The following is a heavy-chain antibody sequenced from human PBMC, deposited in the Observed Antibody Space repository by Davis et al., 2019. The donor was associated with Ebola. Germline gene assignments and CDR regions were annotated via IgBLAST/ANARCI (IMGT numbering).Heavy chain of an antibody. J-gene: IGHJ5*02. Sequence: PSETLSLTCTVSGGSISSSSYYWGWIRQPPGKGLEWIGSINYSGSTDYNPSLKSRVTISVDTSKNQFSLKLSSVTAADTAVYYCARRDYYGLGTEWFDPWGQGALVTVSS. CDR2: INYSGST. D-gene: IGHD3-10*01. CDR3: ARRDYYGLGTEWFDP. V-gene: IGHV4-39*01. CDR1: GGSISSSSYY.